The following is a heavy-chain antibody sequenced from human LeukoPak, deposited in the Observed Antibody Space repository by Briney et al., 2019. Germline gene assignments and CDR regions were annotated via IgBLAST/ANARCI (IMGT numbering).Heavy chain of an antibody. CDR1: GGSISSSSYY. V-gene: IGHV4-39*07. Sequence: SETLSLTCTVSGGSISSSSYYWGWIRQPPGKGLEWIGSIYYSGSTYYNPSLKSRVTISVDTSKNQFSLKLSSVTAADTAVYYCARDLRLSSRWYVGYFDYWGQGTLVTVSS. D-gene: IGHD6-19*01. CDR3: ARDLRLSSRWYVGYFDY. J-gene: IGHJ4*02. CDR2: IYYSGST.